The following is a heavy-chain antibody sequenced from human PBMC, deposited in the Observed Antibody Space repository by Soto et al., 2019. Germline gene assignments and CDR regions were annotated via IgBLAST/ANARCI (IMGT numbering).Heavy chain of an antibody. CDR1: GFTFSSYA. J-gene: IGHJ4*02. D-gene: IGHD3-22*01. Sequence: GGSLRLSCAASGFTFSSYAMSWVRQAPGKGLEWVSAISGSGGSTYYADSVKGRFTISRDNSKNTLYLQMNSLRAEDTAVYYCAVKGSSGYYPFDYWGQGTLVTSPQ. V-gene: IGHV3-23*01. CDR2: ISGSGGST. CDR3: AVKGSSGYYPFDY.